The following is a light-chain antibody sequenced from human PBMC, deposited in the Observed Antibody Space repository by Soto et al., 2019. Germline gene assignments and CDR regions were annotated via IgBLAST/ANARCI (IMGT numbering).Light chain of an antibody. V-gene: IGKV3-11*01. CDR2: DAS. J-gene: IGKJ2*01. CDR3: QQRFNWPRFT. Sequence: EIVLTQSPATLSLSPGERATLSCRASQSVSSYLAWYQQKPGQAPRLLIYDASNRATGIPARFSGGGSGKDCTLTISSLEPEDFAVYYCQQRFNWPRFTFGQGTKLEIK. CDR1: QSVSSY.